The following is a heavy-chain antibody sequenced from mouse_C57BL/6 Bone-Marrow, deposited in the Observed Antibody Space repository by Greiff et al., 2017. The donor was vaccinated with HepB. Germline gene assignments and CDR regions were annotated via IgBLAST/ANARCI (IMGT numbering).Heavy chain of an antibody. J-gene: IGHJ2*01. CDR1: GFTFSSYG. CDR2: ISSGGSYT. V-gene: IGHV5-6*01. D-gene: IGHD1-1*01. CDR3: ARHPYYDSSY. Sequence: EVKLMESGGDLVKPGGSLKLSCAASGFTFSSYGMSWVRQTPDKRLEWVATISSGGSYTYYPDSVKGRFTISRDNAKNTLYLQMSSLKSEDTAMYYCARHPYYDSSYWGQGTTLTVSS.